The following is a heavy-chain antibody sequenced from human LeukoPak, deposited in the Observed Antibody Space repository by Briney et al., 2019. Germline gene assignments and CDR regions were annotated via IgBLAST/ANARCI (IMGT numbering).Heavy chain of an antibody. CDR3: ARAKHYSDSSTNFDY. D-gene: IGHD3-22*01. CDR2: ISVYNGNT. V-gene: IGHV1-18*01. CDR1: GYTFTSYG. J-gene: IGHJ4*02. Sequence: ASVKVSCKASGYTFTSYGISWVRQAPGQGLEWMGWISVYNGNTNYGQKLQGRVTMTTDTSTSTAYMELRSLRSDDTAVYYCARAKHYSDSSTNFDYWGRGTLVTVSS.